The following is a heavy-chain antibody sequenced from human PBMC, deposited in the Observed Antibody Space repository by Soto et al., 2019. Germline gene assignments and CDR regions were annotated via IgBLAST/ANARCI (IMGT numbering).Heavy chain of an antibody. Sequence: ASVKVSCKASGYTFASYGISWVRQAPGQGLEWMGWISAYNGNTNYAQKLQGRVTMTTDTSTSTAYMELRSLRSDDTAVYYCARASFHYDSSGYYSDYWGQGTLVTVSS. CDR3: ARASFHYDSSGYYSDY. D-gene: IGHD3-22*01. V-gene: IGHV1-18*04. J-gene: IGHJ4*02. CDR1: GYTFASYG. CDR2: ISAYNGNT.